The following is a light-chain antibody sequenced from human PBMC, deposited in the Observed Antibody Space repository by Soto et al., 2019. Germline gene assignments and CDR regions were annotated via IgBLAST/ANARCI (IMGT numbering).Light chain of an antibody. V-gene: IGKV1-39*01. Sequence: DIQMTQSPSSLSASVGDRVTITCRASQSIGTYLNWYQQKPGKAPNLLIFATFSLQSGVPSRFSGSGSGTDFILTINSLQLEDFATYYCHQSYSSWTFGQGTKVEIK. J-gene: IGKJ1*01. CDR3: HQSYSSWT. CDR2: ATF. CDR1: QSIGTY.